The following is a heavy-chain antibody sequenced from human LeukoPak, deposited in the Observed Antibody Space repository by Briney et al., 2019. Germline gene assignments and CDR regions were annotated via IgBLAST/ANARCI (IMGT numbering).Heavy chain of an antibody. D-gene: IGHD1-14*01. J-gene: IGHJ4*02. CDR2: ISYDGSNK. Sequence: GGSLKLSCAASGFTFSSYAMHWVRQAPGKGLEWVAVISYDGSNKYYADSVKGRFTISRDDSKNTLYLQMNSLRAEDTAVYYCARDSGHDYFDYWGQGTLVTVSS. V-gene: IGHV3-30-3*01. CDR3: ARDSGHDYFDY. CDR1: GFTFSSYA.